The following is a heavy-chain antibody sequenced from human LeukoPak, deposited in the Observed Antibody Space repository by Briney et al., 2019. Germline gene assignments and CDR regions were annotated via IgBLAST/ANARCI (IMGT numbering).Heavy chain of an antibody. Sequence: QAGGSLRLSCAASGFTFSGSAMHWVRQASGKGLEWVGRIRSKANSYATAYAASVKGRFTISRDDSKNTAYLQMNSLKTEDTAVYYCTKTTVTQGDFDYWGQGTLVTVSS. D-gene: IGHD4-17*01. CDR3: TKTTVTQGDFDY. CDR1: GFTFSGSA. V-gene: IGHV3-73*01. J-gene: IGHJ4*02. CDR2: IRSKANSYAT.